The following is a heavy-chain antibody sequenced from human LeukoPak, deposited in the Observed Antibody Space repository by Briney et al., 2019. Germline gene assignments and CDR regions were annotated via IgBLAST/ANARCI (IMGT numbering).Heavy chain of an antibody. J-gene: IGHJ5*02. Sequence: ASVRVSCKASGYTFTIHDINWVRQAPGQGVGWVGWMNPNNGATGHAQKFQGRVTITTTTSISTVYMELTNLRSEDTAVYYCARVAVPGTGDWFDPWGQGTLVSVSS. CDR2: MNPNNGAT. CDR3: ARVAVPGTGDWFDP. D-gene: IGHD6-19*01. CDR1: GYTFTIHD. V-gene: IGHV1-8*01.